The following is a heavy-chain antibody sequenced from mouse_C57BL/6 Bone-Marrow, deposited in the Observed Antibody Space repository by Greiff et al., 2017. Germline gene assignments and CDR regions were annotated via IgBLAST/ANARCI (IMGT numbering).Heavy chain of an antibody. CDR2: IYPRSGNT. Sequence: QVQLQQSGAELARPGASVKLSCKASGYTFTSSGISWVKQRTGQGLEWIGEIYPRSGNTYYNEKFKGKATLTADKSSSTAYMELRSLTSEDSAVYFCARGDYYGSSYAWFAYWGQGTLVTVSA. V-gene: IGHV1-81*01. J-gene: IGHJ3*01. CDR3: ARGDYYGSSYAWFAY. D-gene: IGHD1-1*01. CDR1: GYTFTSSG.